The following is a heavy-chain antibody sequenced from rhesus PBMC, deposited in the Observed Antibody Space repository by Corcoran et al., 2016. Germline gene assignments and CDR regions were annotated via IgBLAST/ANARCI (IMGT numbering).Heavy chain of an antibody. CDR1: VFSFSEYY. Sequence: EVQLVESGGGLAKPGGSLRLSCAASVFSFSEYYMSWFRQAPGKGLVWVSGISYTGGSTYYADSVKGRFTISRENAKNTRYLQMDSLRAEDTAVYYCARDFQRLYYFDYWGQGVLVTVSS. CDR3: ARDFQRLYYFDY. J-gene: IGHJ4*01. V-gene: IGHV3S18*01. CDR2: ISYTGGST. D-gene: IGHD6-31*01.